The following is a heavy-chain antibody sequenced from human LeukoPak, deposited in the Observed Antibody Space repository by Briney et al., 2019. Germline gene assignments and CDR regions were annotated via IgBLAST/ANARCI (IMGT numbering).Heavy chain of an antibody. D-gene: IGHD5/OR15-5a*01. V-gene: IGHV4-4*02. CDR1: DGSTRSSFW. CDR2: VNHSGST. Sequence: PSGTLSLTCIVSDGSTRSSFWWRCVRQPPGKGLEWIGEVNHSGSTNYNPSLNSRVTISVDKSKNQFSLNLTSVTAADTAVYYCAREGGGSTKDFGRFIWGQGTLVTVSS. CDR3: AREGGGSTKDFGRFI. J-gene: IGHJ4*02.